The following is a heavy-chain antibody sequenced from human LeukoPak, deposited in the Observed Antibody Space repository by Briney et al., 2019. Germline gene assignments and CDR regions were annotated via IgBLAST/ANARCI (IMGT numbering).Heavy chain of an antibody. CDR1: GFTFSSYS. CDR2: ISSSSSYI. J-gene: IGHJ4*02. D-gene: IGHD6-19*01. Sequence: GGSLRLSCAASGFTFSSYSMNWVRQAPGRGLEWVSSISSSSSYIYYADSVKGRFTISRDNAKNSLYLQMNSLRAEDTAVYYCARDAIAVAAPWYWGQGTLLTVSS. CDR3: ARDAIAVAAPWY. V-gene: IGHV3-21*01.